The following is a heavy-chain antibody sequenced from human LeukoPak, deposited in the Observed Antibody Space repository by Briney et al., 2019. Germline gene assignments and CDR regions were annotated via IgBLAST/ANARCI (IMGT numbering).Heavy chain of an antibody. V-gene: IGHV4-34*01. Sequence: SETLSLTCAVYGGSFSGDYWSWIRQPPGKGREWIGEINHSGSTNYNPPLKSRVTISVDTSKNQFSLKLSSVTSADTAVYYCARGCSGYYYDYWGQGTLVTVSS. CDR1: GGSFSGDY. D-gene: IGHD3-3*01. J-gene: IGHJ4*02. CDR2: INHSGST. CDR3: ARGCSGYYYDY.